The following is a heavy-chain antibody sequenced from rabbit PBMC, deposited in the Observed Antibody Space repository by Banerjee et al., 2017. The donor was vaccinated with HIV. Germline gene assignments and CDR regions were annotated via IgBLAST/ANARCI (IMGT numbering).Heavy chain of an antibody. CDR2: INTNSGNT. J-gene: IGHJ4*01. CDR3: AREEGDGGGHLKL. D-gene: IGHD2-1*01. Sequence: QEQLEESGGDLVKPEGSLTLTCTASGFSFSNKYVMCWVRQAPGKGLEWIACINTNSGNTGYASWAKGRFTRARTSATTVTLQMTSLTAEDTATYFGAREEGDGGGHLKLWGPGTLVTVS. CDR1: GFSFSNKYV. V-gene: IGHV1S45*01.